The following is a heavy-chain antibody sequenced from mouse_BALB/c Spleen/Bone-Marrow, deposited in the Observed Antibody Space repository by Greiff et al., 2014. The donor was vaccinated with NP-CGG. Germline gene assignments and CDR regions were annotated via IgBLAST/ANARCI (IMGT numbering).Heavy chain of an antibody. CDR1: GYSFTSYW. D-gene: IGHD1-2*01. CDR2: IDPSDSET. Sequence: VRLQQSGPQLVRPGASVKISCKASGYSFTSYWMHWVKQRPGQGLEWIGMIDPSDSETRLNQKFKDKATLTVDKSSSTAYMQLSSPTSEDSAVYYCARDGITTATYYYAMDYWGQGTSVTVSS. CDR3: ARDGITTATYYYAMDY. V-gene: IGHV1S127*01. J-gene: IGHJ4*01.